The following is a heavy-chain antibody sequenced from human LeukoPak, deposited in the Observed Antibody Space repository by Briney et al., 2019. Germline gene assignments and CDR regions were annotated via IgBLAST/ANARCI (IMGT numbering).Heavy chain of an antibody. Sequence: SETLSLTCTVSGGSISGYYWSWIRQPAGKGLEWIVRIYSSGYTEYSPSLKSRVTMSVDTSKDQFSLKLSSVTAADTAVYYCARDDYFGDLDAFDIWGQGTRVTVSS. J-gene: IGHJ3*02. V-gene: IGHV4-4*07. D-gene: IGHD3-10*01. CDR2: IYSSGYT. CDR3: ARDDYFGDLDAFDI. CDR1: GGSISGYY.